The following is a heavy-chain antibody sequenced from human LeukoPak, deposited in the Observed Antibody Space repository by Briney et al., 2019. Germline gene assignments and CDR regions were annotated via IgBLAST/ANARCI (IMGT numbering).Heavy chain of an antibody. D-gene: IGHD6-19*01. Sequence: GGSLRLSCAASGFTVSSNYMNWVRQAPGKGLEWVSSISSSSSYIYYADSVKGRFTISRDNAKNSLYLQMNSLRAEDTAVYYCAREGVAGSGDYWGQGTLVTVSS. CDR3: AREGVAGSGDY. CDR2: ISSSSSYI. J-gene: IGHJ4*02. CDR1: GFTVSSNY. V-gene: IGHV3-21*01.